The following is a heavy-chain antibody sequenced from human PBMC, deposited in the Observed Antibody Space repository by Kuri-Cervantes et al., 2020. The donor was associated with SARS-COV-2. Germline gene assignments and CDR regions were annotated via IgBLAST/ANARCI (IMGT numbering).Heavy chain of an antibody. Sequence: GESLKISCAASGFTFRSYAMNRVRQAPGKGLEWVSSISSSSYIYYADSVKGRFTISRDNAKNSLYLQMNSLRAEDTAVYYCARTFMGYYYYMDVWGKGTTVTVSS. CDR2: ISSSSYI. CDR3: ARTFMGYYYYMDV. CDR1: GFTFRSYA. D-gene: IGHD3-3*02. J-gene: IGHJ6*03. V-gene: IGHV3-21*01.